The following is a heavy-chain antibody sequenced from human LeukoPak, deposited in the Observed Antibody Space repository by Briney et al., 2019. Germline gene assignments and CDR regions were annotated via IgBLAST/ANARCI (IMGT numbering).Heavy chain of an antibody. J-gene: IGHJ4*02. D-gene: IGHD2-21*02. CDR2: ITGDSTTI. V-gene: IGHV3-48*01. Sequence: GGSLRLSCAASGFTFRSYNMNWVRQAPGKGLELVSYITGDSTTIYYADSVKGRFTISRDNSKNTLYLEMNSLRAEDTAVYYCAKVVCGDDCYWGDYFDYWGQGTLVTVSS. CDR1: GFTFRSYN. CDR3: AKVVCGDDCYWGDYFDY.